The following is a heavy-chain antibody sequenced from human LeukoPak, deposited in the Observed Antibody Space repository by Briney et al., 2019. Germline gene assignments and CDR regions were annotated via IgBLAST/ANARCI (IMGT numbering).Heavy chain of an antibody. Sequence: QPGRSLRLSCAASGFAFSSYAVHWVRQAPGKGLECVAVFSHDGSKKYYADFVKGRFTISRDNSKNTLYLHMNSLIPEDTAVYLCAKDWKFYYVSGSFFPDNWGQGTLVTVSS. J-gene: IGHJ4*02. CDR1: GFAFSSYA. D-gene: IGHD3-10*01. CDR3: AKDWKFYYVSGSFFPDN. V-gene: IGHV3-30-3*01. CDR2: FSHDGSKK.